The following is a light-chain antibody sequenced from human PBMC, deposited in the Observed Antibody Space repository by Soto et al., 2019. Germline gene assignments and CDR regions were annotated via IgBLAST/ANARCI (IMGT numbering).Light chain of an antibody. CDR3: SSYTSSSTLGV. Sequence: QSALTQPAPVSGSPGQSITISCTGTSSDVGGYNYVSWYQQHPGKAPKLMIYEVSNRPSGVSNRFSGSKSGNTASLTISGLQAEDEADYHCSSYTSSSTLGVFGTGTKVTVL. CDR1: SSDVGGYNY. V-gene: IGLV2-14*01. CDR2: EVS. J-gene: IGLJ1*01.